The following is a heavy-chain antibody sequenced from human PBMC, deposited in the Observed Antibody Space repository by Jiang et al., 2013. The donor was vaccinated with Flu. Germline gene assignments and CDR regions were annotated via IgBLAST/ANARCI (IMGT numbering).Heavy chain of an antibody. D-gene: IGHD1-14*01. CDR2: INTNTGYP. J-gene: IGHJ5*02. Sequence: QSGSELKKPGASVKVSCRASGYTFTTYPINWVRQAPGQGLEWMGWINTNTGYPTYAQDFTGRFVFSLDTSVSTAYLQISSLETEDTAVYYCARSGTYDTFLVDPWGQGTLVTVSS. CDR3: ARSGTYDTFLVDP. V-gene: IGHV7-4-1*02. CDR1: GYTFTTYP.